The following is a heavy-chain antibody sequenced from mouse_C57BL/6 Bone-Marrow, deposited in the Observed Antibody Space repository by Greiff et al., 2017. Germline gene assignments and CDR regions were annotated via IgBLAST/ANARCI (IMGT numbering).Heavy chain of an antibody. V-gene: IGHV1-72*01. CDR1: GYTFTSYW. D-gene: IGHD2-5*01. J-gene: IGHJ1*03. CDR3: ARSPAYYSNHWYFDV. Sequence: QVQLQQPGAELVKPGASVKLSCKASGYTFTSYWMHWVKQRPGRGLEWIGRIDPNSGGTKYNEKFKSKATLTVDKPSSTAYMQLSSLTSEYSAVYYCARSPAYYSNHWYFDVWGTGTTVTVSS. CDR2: IDPNSGGT.